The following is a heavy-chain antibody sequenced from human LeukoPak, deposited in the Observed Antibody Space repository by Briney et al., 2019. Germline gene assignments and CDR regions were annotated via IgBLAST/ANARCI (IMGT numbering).Heavy chain of an antibody. V-gene: IGHV4-59*12. CDR2: IYYSGST. D-gene: IGHD2-2*01. J-gene: IGHJ5*02. CDR3: ARGPSIVVVPAAAKYWFDP. Sequence: SETLSLTCTVSGGSISSYYWSWIRQPPGKGLEWIGYIYYSGSTNYNPSLKSRVTISVDTSKNQFSLKLSSVTAADTAVYYCARGPSIVVVPAAAKYWFDPWGQGTLVTVSS. CDR1: GGSISSYY.